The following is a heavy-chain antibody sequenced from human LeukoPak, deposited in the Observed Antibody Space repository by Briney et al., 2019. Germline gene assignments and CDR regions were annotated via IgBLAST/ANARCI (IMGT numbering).Heavy chain of an antibody. CDR1: GYTFTSYD. CDR2: MSPNSGDT. V-gene: IGHV1-8*01. J-gene: IGHJ4*02. D-gene: IGHD7-27*01. CDR3: ARGPPNWGYDY. Sequence: GASVNVSCTSSGYTFTSYDFNWVRQATGQRPEWMGWMSPNSGDTDYAQKFQDRVTMTRNTAISTAYMELSSLRSDDTAVYYCARGPPNWGYDYWGPGTLVTVSS.